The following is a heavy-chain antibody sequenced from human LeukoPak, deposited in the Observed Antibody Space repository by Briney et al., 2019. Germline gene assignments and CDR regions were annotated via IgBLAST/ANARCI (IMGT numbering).Heavy chain of an antibody. J-gene: IGHJ4*02. D-gene: IGHD2-15*01. CDR3: ARDYCSGRSCYFDY. CDR2: INPNNGGT. CDR1: GYTFANSY. V-gene: IGHV1-2*02. Sequence: ASVKVSCKASGYTFANSYMHWVRQAPGQGLEWMGWINPNNGGTNFAQKFQARVTVTRDTSIGTAYMELNRLISDDTAVYYCARDYCSGRSCYFDYWGQGTLVTVSS.